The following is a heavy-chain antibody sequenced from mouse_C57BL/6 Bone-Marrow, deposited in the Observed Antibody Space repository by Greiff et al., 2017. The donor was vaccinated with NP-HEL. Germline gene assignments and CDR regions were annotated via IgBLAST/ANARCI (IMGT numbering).Heavy chain of an antibody. J-gene: IGHJ4*01. V-gene: IGHV14-4*01. CDR1: GFNIKDDY. CDR2: IDPENGDT. D-gene: IGHD1-1*02. CDR3: TTDYGGAMDY. Sequence: EVQLKESGAELVRPGASVKLSCTASGFNIKDDYMHWVKQRPEQGLEWIGWIDPENGDTEYASKFQGKATITADTSSNTAYLQLSSLTSEDTAVYYCTTDYGGAMDYWGQGTSVTVSS.